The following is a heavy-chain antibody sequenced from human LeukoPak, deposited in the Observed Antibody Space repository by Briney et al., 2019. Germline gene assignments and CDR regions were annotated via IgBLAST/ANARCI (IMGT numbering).Heavy chain of an antibody. CDR2: IYYSGST. Sequence: PSETLSLTCTVSGGSISSGGYYWSWIRQHPGKGLEWIGYIYYSGSTYYNPSLKSRVSISVDTSKNQFSLKLSSVTAADTAVYYCANGSGPGRLWLTYWGQGTLVTVSS. D-gene: IGHD5-18*01. CDR3: ANGSGPGRLWLTY. J-gene: IGHJ4*02. V-gene: IGHV4-31*03. CDR1: GGSISSGGYY.